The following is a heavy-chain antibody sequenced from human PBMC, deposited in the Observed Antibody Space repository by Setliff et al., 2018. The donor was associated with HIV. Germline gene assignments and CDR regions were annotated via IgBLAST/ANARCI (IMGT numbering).Heavy chain of an antibody. D-gene: IGHD2-2*01. J-gene: IGHJ6*03. CDR1: GSSISSNYY. V-gene: IGHV4-38-2*02. CDR2: IDASANT. Sequence: SETLSLTCTVSGSSISSNYYWAWIRQAPGKGLEWIGCIDASANTYYIPSLKSRATISIDTSKNQLSLKLSSVTAADTAVYYCARHVDCSTTSCYARPYYFYYMDVWGKGTTVTVSS. CDR3: ARHVDCSTTSCYARPYYFYYMDV.